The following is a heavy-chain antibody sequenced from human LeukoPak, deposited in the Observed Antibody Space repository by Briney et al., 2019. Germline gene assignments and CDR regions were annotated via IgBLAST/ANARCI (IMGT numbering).Heavy chain of an antibody. V-gene: IGHV4-59*01. CDR3: ARERIAARSYFDY. CDR1: GGSISSYY. Sequence: SETLSLTCTVSGGSISSYYWSWIRQPPGKGLEWIGYIYYSGSTNYNPSLKSRVTISVDTSKNQFSLKLSSVTAADTAVYYCARERIAARSYFDYWGQGTLVTVSS. D-gene: IGHD6-6*01. J-gene: IGHJ4*02. CDR2: IYYSGST.